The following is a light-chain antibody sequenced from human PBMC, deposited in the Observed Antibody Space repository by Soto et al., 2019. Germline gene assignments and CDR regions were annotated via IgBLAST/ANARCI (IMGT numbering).Light chain of an antibody. J-gene: IGKJ1*01. Sequence: DIQMTQSPYSVSASVGDRVTITCRASQGISSWLAWYRQKSGAAPELLIYDASTLQSGVPSRFRGGASGTDFTLTICSLQLDDFATYYCQLTYNTPLTFGEGTKLDIK. CDR3: QLTYNTPLT. CDR1: QGISSW. CDR2: DAS. V-gene: IGKV1-12*01.